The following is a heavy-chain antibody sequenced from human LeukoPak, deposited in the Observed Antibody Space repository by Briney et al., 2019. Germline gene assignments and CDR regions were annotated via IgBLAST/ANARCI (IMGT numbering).Heavy chain of an antibody. CDR3: GMAYRWGYSGYDGNYYFDY. J-gene: IGHJ4*02. CDR2: INHSGST. Sequence: PSETLSLTCAVYGGSFSGYYWSWIRQPPGKGLEWIGEINHSGSTNYNPSLKSRVTISVDTSKNQFSLKLSSVTAADTAVYYCGMAYRWGYSGYDGNYYFDYWGQGTLVTVSS. CDR1: GGSFSGYY. V-gene: IGHV4-34*01. D-gene: IGHD5-12*01.